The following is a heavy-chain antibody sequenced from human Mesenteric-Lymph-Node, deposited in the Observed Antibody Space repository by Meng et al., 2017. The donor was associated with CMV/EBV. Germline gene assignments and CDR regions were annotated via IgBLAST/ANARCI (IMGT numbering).Heavy chain of an antibody. J-gene: IGHJ3*01. CDR1: GYTFATYY. V-gene: IGHV1-46*01. CDR2: INPTTGST. Sequence: ASVKVSCKASGYTFATYYIHWVRQAPGQGLEWMGLINPTTGSTSYAQRFQGRVTMTRDTSTSTVYMELSSLRSDDTALYYCARGRGYSYGYIPTFDVWGQGSLVTVSS. CDR3: ARGRGYSYGYIPTFDV. D-gene: IGHD5-18*01.